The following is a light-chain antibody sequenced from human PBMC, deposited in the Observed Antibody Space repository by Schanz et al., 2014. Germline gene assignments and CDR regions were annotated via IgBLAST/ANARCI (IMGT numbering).Light chain of an antibody. J-gene: IGLJ2*01. V-gene: IGLV1-44*01. CDR2: SNN. CDR1: SSNIGRNP. CDR3: QSYDSTLRRV. Sequence: QSVLTQPPSASGTPGQRVTISCSGSSSNIGRNPVNWYQQLPGTAPKLLMYSNNQRPSGVPDRFSGSKSGTSASLAITGLQGEDEADYYCQSYDSTLRRVFGGGTKLTVL.